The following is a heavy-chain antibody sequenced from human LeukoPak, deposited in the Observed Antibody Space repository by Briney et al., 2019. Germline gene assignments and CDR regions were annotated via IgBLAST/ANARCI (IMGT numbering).Heavy chain of an antibody. V-gene: IGHV3-21*01. CDR1: GFTFSSYS. Sequence: GGPLRLSCAASGFTFSSYSMNWVRQAPGKGLEWVSSISSSSSYIYYADSVKGRFTISRDNAKNSLYLQMNSLRAEDTAVYYCAREYDSSVVDKYFDYWGQGTLVSVSS. D-gene: IGHD3-22*01. CDR3: AREYDSSVVDKYFDY. CDR2: ISSSSSYI. J-gene: IGHJ4*02.